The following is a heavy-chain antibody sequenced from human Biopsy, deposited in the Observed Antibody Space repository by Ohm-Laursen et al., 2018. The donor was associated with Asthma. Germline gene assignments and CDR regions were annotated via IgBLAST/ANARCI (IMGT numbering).Heavy chain of an antibody. V-gene: IGHV1-69*13. CDR2: ISPIFGSI. J-gene: IGHJ6*02. D-gene: IGHD3-3*01. CDR3: AKARCYYFYCDMEV. Sequence: SVKVSCKSSGGTLNNYAINWVRQAPGQGLEWMGGISPIFGSIKYAQKLQDRVTISADVFRNTVHLELSSLRSEDTAVLYCAKARCYYFYCDMEVWGQGTTVTVSS. CDR1: GGTLNNYA.